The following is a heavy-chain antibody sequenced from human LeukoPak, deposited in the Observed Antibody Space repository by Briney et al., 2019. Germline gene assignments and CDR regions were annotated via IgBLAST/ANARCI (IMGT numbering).Heavy chain of an antibody. D-gene: IGHD2/OR15-2a*01. V-gene: IGHV3-48*02. CDR3: VRDKDFGFDY. Sequence: GGSLRLSCAASGFTFITYSMNWVRQAPGKGLKWVSYITSGGDAMSYADSVRGRFTISRDNPRSSLYLQMNSLRDEDTAVYYCVRDKDFGFDYWGQRTVVTVSS. J-gene: IGHJ4*02. CDR2: ITSGGDAM. CDR1: GFTFITYS.